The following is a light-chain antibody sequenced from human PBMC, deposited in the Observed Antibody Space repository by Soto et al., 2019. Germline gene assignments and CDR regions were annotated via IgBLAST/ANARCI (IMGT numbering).Light chain of an antibody. Sequence: AIRMTQSPSSLSASTGDRVTMTCRASQGVGGWLAWYQQKPGKVPKLLIYATSNLQSGVPSRFSGSGSGTVFTLTISSLQPEDFATYFCQQSYTLSPLTFGGGTKVDIK. CDR1: QGVGGW. V-gene: IGKV1-8*01. CDR2: ATS. J-gene: IGKJ4*01. CDR3: QQSYTLSPLT.